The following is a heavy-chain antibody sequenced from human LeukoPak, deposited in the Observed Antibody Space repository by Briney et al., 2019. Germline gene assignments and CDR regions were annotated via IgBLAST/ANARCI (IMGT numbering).Heavy chain of an antibody. CDR3: ASLGYSYGYDYFDY. CDR1: GYTFPGYY. D-gene: IGHD5-18*01. CDR2: INPNSGGT. Sequence: GASVKVSCKASGYTFPGYYMHWVRQAPGQGLEWMGRINPNSGGTNYAQKFQGRVTMTRDTSISTAYMELSRLRSDDTAVYYCASLGYSYGYDYFDYWGQGTLVTVSS. J-gene: IGHJ4*02. V-gene: IGHV1-2*06.